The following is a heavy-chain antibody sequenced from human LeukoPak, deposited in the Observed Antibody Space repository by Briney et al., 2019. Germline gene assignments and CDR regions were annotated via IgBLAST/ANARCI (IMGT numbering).Heavy chain of an antibody. D-gene: IGHD3-22*01. CDR1: GFTFSSYW. CDR2: IKQDGSEK. V-gene: IGHV3-7*03. Sequence: GGSLRLSCAASGFTFSSYWMSWVRQAPGKGLEWVANIKQDGSEKYYVDSVKGRFTISRDNAKNSLYLQMNSLRAEDTAVFYCARESQIRYYYDRSGYYYGALDYWGQGSLVTVSS. J-gene: IGHJ4*02. CDR3: ARESQIRYYYDRSGYYYGALDY.